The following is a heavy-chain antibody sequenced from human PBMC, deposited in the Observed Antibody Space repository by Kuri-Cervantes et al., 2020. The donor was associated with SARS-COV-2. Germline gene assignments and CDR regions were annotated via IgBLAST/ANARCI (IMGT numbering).Heavy chain of an antibody. CDR2: ITRSSVYI. J-gene: IGHJ4*02. CDR1: GFTFSAYT. Sequence: VGSLRLSCVASGFTFSAYTLNWVRQAPGKGLEWVSSITRSSVYISYADSLKGRFAISRDNAKNSLYLQMNSLRAEDTAVYYCARDLRLGKSLDYWGQGTLVTVSS. V-gene: IGHV3-21*01. D-gene: IGHD6-19*01. CDR3: ARDLRLGKSLDY.